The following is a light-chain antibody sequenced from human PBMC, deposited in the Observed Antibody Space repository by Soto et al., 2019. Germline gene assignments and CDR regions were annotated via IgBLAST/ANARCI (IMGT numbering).Light chain of an antibody. CDR1: QSVSSSY. CDR2: GAS. CDR3: QQYGSSPHN. J-gene: IGKJ2*01. V-gene: IGKV3-20*01. Sequence: EIVLTQSPGTLSLSPGERATLSCRASQSVSSSYLAWYQQKPGQAPRLLIYGASSRSTGIRYRFSGSGSGTDFTVTISRLEPEDFAVYYCQQYGSSPHNFGQGTKLEIK.